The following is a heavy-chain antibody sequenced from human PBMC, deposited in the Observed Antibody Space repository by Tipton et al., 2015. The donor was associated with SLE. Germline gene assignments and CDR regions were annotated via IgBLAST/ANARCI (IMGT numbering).Heavy chain of an antibody. CDR2: INSDGSST. V-gene: IGHV3-74*01. Sequence: SLRLSCAASGFTFDDYAMHWVRQAPGKGLEWVSRINSDGSSTSYADSVKGRFTISRDNAKNTLYLQMNSLRAEDTAVYYCALSKPPFPVYYYYYGMDVWGQGTTVTVSS. J-gene: IGHJ6*02. CDR3: ALSKPPFPVYYYYYGMDV. CDR1: GFTFDDYA. D-gene: IGHD6-19*01.